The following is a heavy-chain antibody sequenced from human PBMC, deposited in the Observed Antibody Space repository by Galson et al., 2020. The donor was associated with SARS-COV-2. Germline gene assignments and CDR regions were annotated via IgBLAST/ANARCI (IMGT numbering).Heavy chain of an antibody. V-gene: IGHV4-59*01. CDR2: ISYSGST. J-gene: IGHJ4*02. D-gene: IGHD1-26*01. CDR3: ARLVGPTTPFDY. CDR1: GGSISSYY. Sequence: ETSETLSLTCYVSGGSISSYYWNWIRQPPGKGLEWIGYISYSGSTNYNHSLKSRVTVSVDTSKHQFSLKLSSVTAADTAVYYCARLVGPTTPFDYWGQGTLVTVSS.